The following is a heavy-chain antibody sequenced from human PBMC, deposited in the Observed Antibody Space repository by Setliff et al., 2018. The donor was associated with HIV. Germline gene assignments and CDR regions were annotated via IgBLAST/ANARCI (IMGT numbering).Heavy chain of an antibody. J-gene: IGHJ4*02. D-gene: IGHD6-19*01. V-gene: IGHV4-4*07. CDR3: AREWGSGWYFFRIDY. Sequence: SETLSLTCTVSDGSISNYYWNWIRQPAGKGLEWIGRIFTSGTTNYNPSLRSRVTISVDTSKNQFSLRLSSVTAADTAVYYCAREWGSGWYFFRIDYWGQGTLVTVSS. CDR1: DGSISNYY. CDR2: IFTSGTT.